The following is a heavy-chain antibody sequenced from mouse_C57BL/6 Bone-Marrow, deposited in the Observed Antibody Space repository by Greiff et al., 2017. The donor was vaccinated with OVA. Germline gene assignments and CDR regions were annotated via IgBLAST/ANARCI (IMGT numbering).Heavy chain of an antibody. J-gene: IGHJ2*01. CDR3: ARRLYYGSSYGYYFDY. Sequence: QVHVKQSGAELVRPGTSVKVSCKASGYAFTNYLIEWVKQRPGQGLEWIGVINPGSGGTNYNEKFKGKATLTADKSSSTAYMQLSSLTSEDSAVYFCARRLYYGSSYGYYFDYWGQGTTLTVSS. CDR1: GYAFTNYL. V-gene: IGHV1-54*01. D-gene: IGHD1-1*01. CDR2: INPGSGGT.